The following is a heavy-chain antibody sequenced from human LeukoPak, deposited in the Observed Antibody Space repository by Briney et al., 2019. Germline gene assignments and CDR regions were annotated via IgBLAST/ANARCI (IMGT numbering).Heavy chain of an antibody. Sequence: ASVKVSCKASGYTFISYYMHWVRQAPGQGLEWMGWISAYDGNTNYAQKLQGRVTMTTDTSTSTAYMELRSLRSDDTAVYYCARLGPYYYDSSGYYPFDYWGQGTLVTVSS. V-gene: IGHV1-18*04. CDR3: ARLGPYYYDSSGYYPFDY. CDR2: ISAYDGNT. D-gene: IGHD3-22*01. CDR1: GYTFISYY. J-gene: IGHJ4*02.